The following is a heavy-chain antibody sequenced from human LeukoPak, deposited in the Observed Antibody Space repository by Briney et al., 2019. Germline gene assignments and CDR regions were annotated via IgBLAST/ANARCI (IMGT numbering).Heavy chain of an antibody. CDR3: ASAGGNSFHYYYMDV. CDR1: GFTFSSYS. V-gene: IGHV3-21*01. CDR2: ISSSGSYI. Sequence: GGSLRLSCAASGFTFSSYSMNWVRQAPGKGLEWVSSISSSGSYIYYADSVKGRFTISRDNAKNSLYLQMNSLRAEDTAVYYCASAGGNSFHYYYMDVWGKGTTVTVSS. J-gene: IGHJ6*03. D-gene: IGHD4-23*01.